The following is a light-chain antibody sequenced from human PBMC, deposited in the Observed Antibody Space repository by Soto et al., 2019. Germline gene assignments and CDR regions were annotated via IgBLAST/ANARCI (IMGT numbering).Light chain of an antibody. V-gene: IGLV1-40*01. J-gene: IGLJ2*01. CDR3: QSYDSSLSGVV. CDR1: SSNIGAGYD. CDR2: YNT. Sequence: QSVLTQPPSVSGAPGQRVSISCTGSSSNIGAGYDVHWYQHLPGTAPKLLIYYNTNRSSGVPDRFSGSKSGTSASLAITGLQAEDEAYYYCQSYDSSLSGVVFGGGTKLTVL.